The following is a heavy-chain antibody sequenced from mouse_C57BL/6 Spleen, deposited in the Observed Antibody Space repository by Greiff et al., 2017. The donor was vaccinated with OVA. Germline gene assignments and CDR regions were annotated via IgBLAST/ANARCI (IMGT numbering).Heavy chain of an antibody. V-gene: IGHV1-69*01. CDR1: GYTFTSYW. J-gene: IGHJ1*03. CDR2: IDPSDRYP. CDR3: ARRGVYHLWYFDV. Sequence: QVQLQQPGAELVMPGASVKLSCKASGYTFTSYWMHWVKQRPGQGLEWIGEIDPSDRYPNYNQKFKGKSTLTVDKSSSTAYMQLSSLTSEDSAVYYCARRGVYHLWYFDVGGTGTTVTVSS. D-gene: IGHD5-1-1*01.